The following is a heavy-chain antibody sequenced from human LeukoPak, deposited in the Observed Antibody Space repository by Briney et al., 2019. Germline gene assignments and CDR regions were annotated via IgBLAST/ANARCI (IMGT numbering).Heavy chain of an antibody. V-gene: IGHV3-33*01. CDR2: IWYDGSNK. J-gene: IGHJ4*02. Sequence: PGRFLRLSCAASGFTFSGYGMHWVRQAPGKGLEWVAVIWYDGSNKYYADSVKGRFTISRDNSKNTLYLQMNSLRAEDTAVYYCARSPPDVGATLLNYFDYWGQGTLVTVSS. CDR1: GFTFSGYG. CDR3: ARSPPDVGATLLNYFDY. D-gene: IGHD1-26*01.